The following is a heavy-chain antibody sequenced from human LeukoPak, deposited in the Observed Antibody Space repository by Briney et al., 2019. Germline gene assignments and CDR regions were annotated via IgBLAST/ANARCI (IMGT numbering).Heavy chain of an antibody. D-gene: IGHD4-23*01. Sequence: SQTLSLTCTVSGGTISSVGYYWSWIRQHPGKVLEWSGYIYYSRSTYYNPPLKSRVTITVATSNNQFSLKLSSVTAADTAVYYYVAPHTNSVFVDYWGQGTLVTVSS. CDR2: IYYSRST. J-gene: IGHJ4*02. V-gene: IGHV4-31*09. CDR1: GGTISSVGYY. CDR3: VAPHTNSVFVDY.